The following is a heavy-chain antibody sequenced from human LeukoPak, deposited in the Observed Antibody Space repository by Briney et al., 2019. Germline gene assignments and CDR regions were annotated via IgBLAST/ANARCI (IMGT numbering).Heavy chain of an antibody. J-gene: IGHJ4*02. CDR2: MNPNSANT. Sequence: GASVKVSCKASGYTFTSYDINWVRQATGQGLEWMGWMNPNSANTGYAQKVQGRVTMTRNTSVSTAYMELSSLRSEDTAVYYCARAIKYYYDSSGYYAYYFDYWGQGTLVTVSS. CDR1: GYTFTSYD. V-gene: IGHV1-8*01. D-gene: IGHD3-22*01. CDR3: ARAIKYYYDSSGYYAYYFDY.